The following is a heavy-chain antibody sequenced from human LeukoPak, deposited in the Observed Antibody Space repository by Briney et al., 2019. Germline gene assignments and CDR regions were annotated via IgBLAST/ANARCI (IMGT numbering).Heavy chain of an antibody. Sequence: GESLKISCKGSGYTFTGYYMHWVRQAPGQGLEWMGWINPNSGGTNYAQKFQGWVTMTRDTSISTAYMELSRLRSDDTAVYYCARGDNWNGHDAFDIWGQGTMVTVSS. CDR1: GYTFTGYY. CDR3: ARGDNWNGHDAFDI. CDR2: INPNSGGT. V-gene: IGHV1-2*04. D-gene: IGHD1-1*01. J-gene: IGHJ3*02.